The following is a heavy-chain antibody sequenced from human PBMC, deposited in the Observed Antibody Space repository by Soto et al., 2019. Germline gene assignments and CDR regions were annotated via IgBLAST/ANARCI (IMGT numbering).Heavy chain of an antibody. D-gene: IGHD2-2*01. V-gene: IGHV3-23*01. CDR2: ISGSGGST. J-gene: IGHJ6*02. CDR1: GFTFSSYA. Sequence: EVQLLESGGGLVQPGGSLRLSCAASGFTFSSYAMSWVRQAPGKGLEWVSAISGSGGSTYYADSVKGRFTIYRDNSKNTLYMQMKRRRAEDTAVYYSASYQLKSMDVWGQGTTVTVSS. CDR3: ASYQLKSMDV.